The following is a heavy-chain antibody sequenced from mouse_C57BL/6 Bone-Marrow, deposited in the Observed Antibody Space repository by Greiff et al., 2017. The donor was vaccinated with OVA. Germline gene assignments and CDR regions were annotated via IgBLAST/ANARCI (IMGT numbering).Heavy chain of an antibody. CDR1: GYTFTSYG. CDR2: IYPRSGNT. V-gene: IGHV1-81*01. CDR3: ARRGNGYYPAWFAY. J-gene: IGHJ3*01. D-gene: IGHD2-3*01. Sequence: QVQLQQSGAELARPGASVKLSCKASGYTFTSYGISWVKQRTGQGLEWIGEIYPRSGNTYYNEKFKGKATLTADKSSSTAYMALRSLTSEDSAVYVCARRGNGYYPAWFAYWGQGTLVTVSA.